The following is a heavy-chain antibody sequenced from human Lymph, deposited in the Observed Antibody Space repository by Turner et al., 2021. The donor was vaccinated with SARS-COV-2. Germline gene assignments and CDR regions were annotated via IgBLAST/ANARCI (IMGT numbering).Heavy chain of an antibody. J-gene: IGHJ2*01. CDR1: GGSISSSSYY. V-gene: IGHV4-39*01. CDR2: LYYSGST. D-gene: IGHD6-19*01. CDR3: ARRRQWLVHWYCDL. Sequence: LLLRRSCPGLVKPSDRLSLTCTVSGGSISSSSYYWGWSRQPPGKGMEWIGSLYYSGSTYYNPSLKSRVTISVDTPKNQFSLKLSSVTAADTAGYYCARRRQWLVHWYCDLWGRGTLVTVSS.